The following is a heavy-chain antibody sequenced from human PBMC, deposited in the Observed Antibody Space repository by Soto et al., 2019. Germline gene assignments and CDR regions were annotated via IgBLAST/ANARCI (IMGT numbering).Heavy chain of an antibody. Sequence: SETLSLTCTVSGGSISSSSYYWGWIRQPPGKGLEWIGSIYYSGSTYYNPSLKSRVTISVDTSKNQFSLKLSSVTAADTAVYYCARQVAVPDNCFDPWGQGTLVTVSS. CDR2: IYYSGST. CDR3: ARQVAVPDNCFDP. D-gene: IGHD2-2*01. V-gene: IGHV4-39*01. CDR1: GGSISSSSYY. J-gene: IGHJ5*02.